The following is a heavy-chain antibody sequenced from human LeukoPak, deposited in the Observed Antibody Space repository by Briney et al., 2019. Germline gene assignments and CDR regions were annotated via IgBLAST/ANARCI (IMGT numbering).Heavy chain of an antibody. J-gene: IGHJ5*02. Sequence: SETLSLTCTVSGGSISSGGYYWSWIRQHPGKGLEWMGYIYYSGSTYYNPSLKSRVTISVDTSKNQFSLKLSSVTAADTAVYYCAREIADDLRFDPWGQGTLVTVSS. CDR2: IYYSGST. V-gene: IGHV4-31*03. D-gene: IGHD3-16*01. CDR3: AREIADDLRFDP. CDR1: GGSISSGGYY.